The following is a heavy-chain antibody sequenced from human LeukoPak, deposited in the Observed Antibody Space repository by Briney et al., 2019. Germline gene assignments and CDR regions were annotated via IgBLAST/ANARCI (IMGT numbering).Heavy chain of an antibody. D-gene: IGHD2-2*01. J-gene: IGHJ6*02. CDR2: IIPIFCIA. CDR1: GCTFTSYA. CDR3: ARDKKGSTSCYGPGRGKCYYGMDV. Sequence: SSVKVSCKASGCTFTSYAISWVRQSPGQGLEWMGRIIPIFCIANYAQKFQGRVTITADKSTSTAYMELSSLRSEDTAVYYCARDKKGSTSCYGPGRGKCYYGMDVWGQGTTVTVPS. V-gene: IGHV1-69*04.